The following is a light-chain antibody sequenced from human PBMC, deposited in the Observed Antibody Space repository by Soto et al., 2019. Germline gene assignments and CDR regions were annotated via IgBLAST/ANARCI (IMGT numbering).Light chain of an antibody. CDR1: SSDIGGYNY. J-gene: IGLJ1*01. CDR2: EVT. Sequence: QSALTQPASVSGSPGQSITVSCTGTSSDIGGYNYVSWYQQHPGKAPKLMVYEVTNRPSGVSDRFSGSKSGTSASLAISGLRSDDESDYYCVAWDDSLSGYVFGTGTKVTVL. V-gene: IGLV2-14*01. CDR3: VAWDDSLSGYV.